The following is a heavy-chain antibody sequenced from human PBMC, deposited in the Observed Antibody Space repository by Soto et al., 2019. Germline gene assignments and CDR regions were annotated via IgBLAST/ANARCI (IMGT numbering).Heavy chain of an antibody. J-gene: IGHJ4*02. V-gene: IGHV4-59*01. CDR3: ARQATMVRGVTTALDY. Sequence: SETLSLTCTVPGGSISSYYWSWIRQPPGKGLEWIGYIYYSGSTNYNPSLKSRVTISVDTSKNQFSLKLSSVTAADTAVYYCARQATMVRGVTTALDYWGQGTLVTVSS. CDR2: IYYSGST. CDR1: GGSISSYY. D-gene: IGHD3-10*01.